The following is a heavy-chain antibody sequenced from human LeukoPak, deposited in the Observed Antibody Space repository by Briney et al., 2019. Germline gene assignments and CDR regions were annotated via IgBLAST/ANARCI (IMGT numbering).Heavy chain of an antibody. CDR2: INHSGTT. CDR1: GGSFSGYY. CDR3: ARGCITGTTMYYYYYYMDV. Sequence: SETLSLTCAVYGGSFSGYYWTWIRQPPGKGLEWIGDINHSGTTNYNPSLKSRVTMSVDTSKNQFSLKLSSVTAADTAVYYCARGCITGTTMYYYYYYMDVWGKGTTVTVSS. J-gene: IGHJ6*03. V-gene: IGHV4-34*01. D-gene: IGHD1-7*01.